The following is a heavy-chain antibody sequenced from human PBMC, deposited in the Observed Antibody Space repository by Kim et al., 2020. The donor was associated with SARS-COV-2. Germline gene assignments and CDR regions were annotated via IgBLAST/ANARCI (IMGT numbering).Heavy chain of an antibody. CDR3: ARGKAAAGTGLFDP. Sequence: GGSLRPSCAASGFTFSSYSMNWVRQAPGKGLEWVSSISSSSSYIYYADSVKGRFTISRDNAKNSLYLQMNSLRAEDTAVYYCARGKAAAGTGLFDPWGQGTLVTVSS. CDR1: GFTFSSYS. V-gene: IGHV3-21*01. CDR2: ISSSSSYI. J-gene: IGHJ5*02. D-gene: IGHD6-13*01.